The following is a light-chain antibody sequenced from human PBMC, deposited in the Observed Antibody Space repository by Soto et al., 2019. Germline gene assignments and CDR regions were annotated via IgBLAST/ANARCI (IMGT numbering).Light chain of an antibody. Sequence: QSALTQPAFVSGSSGREVTISCTGTSTDVGGFNYVSWYQHLPGRAPKLIIYDVTNRPSGISYRFSASKSGRTASLTISGLQAEDEADYYCSSYSSSTTHVVFGGGTKLTVL. CDR1: STDVGGFNY. V-gene: IGLV2-14*03. J-gene: IGLJ2*01. CDR2: DVT. CDR3: SSYSSSTTHVV.